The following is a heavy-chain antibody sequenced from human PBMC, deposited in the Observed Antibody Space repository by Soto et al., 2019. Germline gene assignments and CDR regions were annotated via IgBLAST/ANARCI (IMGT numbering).Heavy chain of an antibody. D-gene: IGHD3-10*01. CDR3: ARTPYYGSGSAWFDP. CDR2: IWYDGSNK. CDR1: GFTFSSYG. Sequence: QVQLVESGGGVVQPGRSLRLSCAASGFTFSSYGMHWVRQAPGKGLEWVAVIWYDGSNKYYADSVKGRFTISRDNSKNTLYLQINSLRAEDTAVYYCARTPYYGSGSAWFDPWGQGTLVTVSS. V-gene: IGHV3-33*01. J-gene: IGHJ5*02.